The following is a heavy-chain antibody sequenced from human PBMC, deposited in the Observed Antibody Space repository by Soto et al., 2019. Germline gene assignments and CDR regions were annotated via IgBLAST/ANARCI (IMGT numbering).Heavy chain of an antibody. D-gene: IGHD2-15*01. CDR1: GFTFSNYW. Sequence: EVQLVESGGGLVQPGGSLRLSCAASGFTFSNYWMYWVRQAPGKGLGWVSRINSDGSVSSYADSGKGRLTISRDNVKNTLYLQMDSLRAEDTAVYYCARGDCVGGTCYSLAGSFYYYMDVWGKGTTVTVFS. J-gene: IGHJ6*03. CDR2: INSDGSVS. V-gene: IGHV3-74*01. CDR3: ARGDCVGGTCYSLAGSFYYYMDV.